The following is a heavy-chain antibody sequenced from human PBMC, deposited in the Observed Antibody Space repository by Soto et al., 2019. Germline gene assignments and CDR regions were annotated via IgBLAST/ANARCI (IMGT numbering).Heavy chain of an antibody. CDR1: GFTFSDYY. CDR3: ARDPLLVGATYYYYYGMDV. D-gene: IGHD1-26*01. V-gene: IGHV3-11*05. Sequence: QVQLVESGGGLVKPGGSPRLSCAASGFTFSDYYMSWIRQAPGKGLEWVSYISSSSSYTNYADSVKGRFTISRDNAKNSLYLQMNSLRAEDTAVYYCARDPLLVGATYYYYYGMDVWGQGTTVTVSS. J-gene: IGHJ6*02. CDR2: ISSSSSYT.